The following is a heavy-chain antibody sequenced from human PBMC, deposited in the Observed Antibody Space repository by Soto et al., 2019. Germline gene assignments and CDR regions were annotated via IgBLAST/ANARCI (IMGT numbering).Heavy chain of an antibody. D-gene: IGHD6-13*01. V-gene: IGHV3-33*06. CDR2: IWYDGSNK. CDR1: GFTFSSYG. Sequence: SGGSLRLSCAASGFTFSSYGMHWVRQAPGKGLEWVAVIWYDGSNKYYADSVKGRFTISRDNSKNTLYLQMNSLRVEDTVVYYCAKDRRFSNYGMDVWGQGTTVTVSS. CDR3: AKDRRFSNYGMDV. J-gene: IGHJ6*02.